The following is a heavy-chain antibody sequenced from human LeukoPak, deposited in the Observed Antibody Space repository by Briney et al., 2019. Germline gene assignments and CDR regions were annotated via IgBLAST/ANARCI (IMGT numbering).Heavy chain of an antibody. J-gene: IGHJ3*01. V-gene: IGHV3-21*01. CDR1: GFTFSRYS. CDR2: ISSSSSYM. CDR3: ARQEYVVGATDAFDV. Sequence: GGSLRLSCAASGFTFSRYSFNWVRQAPGKGLDWVSFISSSSSYMYYADSVKGRFTVSRDNARKFLYLEVNSLRAEDTAVYYCARQEYVVGATDAFDVWGQGTMVTVSS. D-gene: IGHD1-26*01.